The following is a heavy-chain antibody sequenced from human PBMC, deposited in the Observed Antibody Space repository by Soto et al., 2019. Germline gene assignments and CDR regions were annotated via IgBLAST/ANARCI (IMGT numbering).Heavy chain of an antibody. D-gene: IGHD3-16*01. CDR2: IWFDGSNK. J-gene: IGHJ6*02. CDR3: ARSTLGYYYGMDV. V-gene: IGHV3-33*01. Sequence: QVQLVESGGGVVQPGRSLRLSCAASGFSFSSYGMHWVRQAPGKGLEWVAVIWFDGSNKYYADSVRGRFTISRDNSNNTLYLQMNSLRVEDTAVYFCARSTLGYYYGMDVWGQGTTVIVSS. CDR1: GFSFSSYG.